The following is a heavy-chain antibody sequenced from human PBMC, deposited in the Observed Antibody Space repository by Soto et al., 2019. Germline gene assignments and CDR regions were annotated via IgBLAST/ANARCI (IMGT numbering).Heavy chain of an antibody. V-gene: IGHV1-18*01. CDR1: GYTFSNFG. Sequence: QGHLVQSGSEVKKPGASVRVSCEASGYTFSNFGISWVRQAPGEGLEWMGWISPNSEKTKIAQRFQGRVTMTTDISTSTSYLELRGLTSDVTAVYYCTKDGKFDDIYTGYSVNDLWGQGTPCTVSS. CDR2: ISPNSEKT. CDR3: TKDGKFDDIYTGYSVNDL. J-gene: IGHJ5*02. D-gene: IGHD3-9*01.